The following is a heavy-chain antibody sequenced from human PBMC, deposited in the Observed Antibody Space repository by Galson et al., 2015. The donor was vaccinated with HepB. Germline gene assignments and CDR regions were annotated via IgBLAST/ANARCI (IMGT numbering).Heavy chain of an antibody. Sequence: SLRLSCAASGFTVSSNYMSWVRQAPGKGLEWVSVIYSGGSTYYADSVKGRFTISRDNSKNTLYLQMNSLRAEDTAVYYCARDNDYGGNPGEPGYFDLWGRGTLVTVSS. J-gene: IGHJ2*01. D-gene: IGHD4-23*01. V-gene: IGHV3-53*01. CDR2: IYSGGST. CDR3: ARDNDYGGNPGEPGYFDL. CDR1: GFTVSSNY.